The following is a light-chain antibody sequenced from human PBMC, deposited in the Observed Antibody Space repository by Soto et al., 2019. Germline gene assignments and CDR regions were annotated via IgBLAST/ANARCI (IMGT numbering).Light chain of an antibody. CDR2: AAS. V-gene: IGKV3-20*01. CDR3: HQYGNSPWT. J-gene: IGKJ1*01. Sequence: EVVLTQSPDTLSLSPGEGATLSCRASQSSFDRYLAWFQQKPGQAPRLLIYAASTRATGIPDRFSGGRSGTDFTLTISRLEPEDAAVYYCHQYGNSPWTLGQGTKVEI. CDR1: QSSFDRY.